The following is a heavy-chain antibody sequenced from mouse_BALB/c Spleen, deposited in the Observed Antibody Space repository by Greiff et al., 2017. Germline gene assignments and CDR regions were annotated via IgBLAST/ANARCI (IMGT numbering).Heavy chain of an antibody. CDR1: GFTFSSYA. Sequence: EVQRVESGGGLVKPGGSLKLSCAASGFTFSSYAMSWVRQTPEKRLEWVASISSGGSTYYPDSVKGRFTISRDNARNILYLQMSSLRSEDTAMYYCARGGYYGNYYAMDYWGQGTSVTVSS. CDR2: ISSGGST. V-gene: IGHV5-6-5*01. CDR3: ARGGYYGNYYAMDY. D-gene: IGHD2-1*01. J-gene: IGHJ4*01.